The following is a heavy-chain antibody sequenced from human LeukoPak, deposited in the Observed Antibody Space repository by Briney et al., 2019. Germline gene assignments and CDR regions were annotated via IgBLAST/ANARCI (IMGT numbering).Heavy chain of an antibody. CDR2: FDPEDGET. V-gene: IGHV1-24*01. Sequence: GASVKVSCKVSGYTLTELSMHWVRPAPGKGLEWMGGFDPEDGETIYAQKFQGRVTMTEDTSTDTAYMELSSLRSEDTAVYYCATLWVAARQGGFDYWGQGTLVTVSS. CDR1: GYTLTELS. CDR3: ATLWVAARQGGFDY. D-gene: IGHD6-6*01. J-gene: IGHJ4*02.